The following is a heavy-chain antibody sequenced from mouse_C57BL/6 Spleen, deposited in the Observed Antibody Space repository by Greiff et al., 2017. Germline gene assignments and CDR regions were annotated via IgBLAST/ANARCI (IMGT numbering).Heavy chain of an antibody. CDR2: ISDGGSYT. D-gene: IGHD1-1*01. CDR1: GFTFSSYA. CDR3: ARGGYYGSSYYFDY. Sequence: EVKLMESGGGLVQPGGSLKLSCAASGFTFSSYAMSWVRQTPEKRLEWVATISDGGSYTYYPDNVKGRFTISRDNAKNNLYLQMSHLKSEDTAMXYCARGGYYGSSYYFDYWGQGTTLTVSS. J-gene: IGHJ2*01. V-gene: IGHV5-4*03.